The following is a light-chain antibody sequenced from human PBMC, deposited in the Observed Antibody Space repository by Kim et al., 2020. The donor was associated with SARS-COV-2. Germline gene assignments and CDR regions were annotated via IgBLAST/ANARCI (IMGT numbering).Light chain of an antibody. CDR1: QSISSY. CDR3: QQSYSTPPT. V-gene: IGKV1-39*01. J-gene: IGKJ5*01. CDR2: AAS. Sequence: AAVGDRVTITCRGSQSISSYLNWYQQKPGRAPKLLIYAASSLQSGVPARFSRSGSGTDFTLTISSLQPEDFATYYCQQSYSTPPTFGQGTRLEIK.